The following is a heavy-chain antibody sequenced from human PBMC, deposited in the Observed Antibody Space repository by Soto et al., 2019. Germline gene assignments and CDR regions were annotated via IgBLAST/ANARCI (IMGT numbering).Heavy chain of an antibody. V-gene: IGHV3-64D*06. Sequence: GGSLRLSCSASGFTFSSYAIHWVRQAPGKGLEYVSAISSNGGSTDYADSVKGRFTISRDNSKNTLYLQMSSLRAEDTAVYYCVKDRDYYYDSSPFDYWGQVPLVTVSS. CDR1: GFTFSSYA. J-gene: IGHJ4*02. CDR3: VKDRDYYYDSSPFDY. CDR2: ISSNGGST. D-gene: IGHD3-22*01.